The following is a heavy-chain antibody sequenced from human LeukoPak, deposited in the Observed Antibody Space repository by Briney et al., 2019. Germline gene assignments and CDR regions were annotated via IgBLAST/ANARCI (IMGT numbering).Heavy chain of an antibody. V-gene: IGHV3-30-3*01. D-gene: IGHD3-22*01. CDR1: GFTFSNYW. CDR2: ISYDGSNK. J-gene: IGHJ4*02. CDR3: ARPYDSSGYPIPWALDY. Sequence: GGSLRLSCAASGFTFSNYWMSWVRQAPGKGLEWVAVISYDGSNKYYADSVKGRFTISRDNSKNTLYLQMNSLRAEDTAVYYCARPYDSSGYPIPWALDYWGQGTLVTVSS.